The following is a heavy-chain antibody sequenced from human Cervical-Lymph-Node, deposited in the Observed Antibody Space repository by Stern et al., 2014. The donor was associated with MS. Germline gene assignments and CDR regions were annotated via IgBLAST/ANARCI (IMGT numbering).Heavy chain of an antibody. CDR1: GGSISSYY. CDR3: ARVSGDYPHWYFDL. CDR2: IYYSGST. V-gene: IGHV4-59*01. J-gene: IGHJ2*01. Sequence: QVQLVESGPGLVKPSETLSLTCTVSGGSISSYYWSWIRQPPGKGLEWIGYIYYSGSTNYNPSLKSRVTISVDTSKNQFSLKLSSVTAADTAVYYCARVSGDYPHWYFDLWGRGTLVTVSS. D-gene: IGHD4-17*01.